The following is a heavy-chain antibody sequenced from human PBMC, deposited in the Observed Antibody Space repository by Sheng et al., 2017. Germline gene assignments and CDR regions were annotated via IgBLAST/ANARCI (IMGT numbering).Heavy chain of an antibody. CDR1: GGTFSSYA. CDR2: IIPILGIA. CDR3: ARGGYYGSGSYYTPGAFDI. J-gene: IGHJ3*02. D-gene: IGHD3-10*01. Sequence: QVQLVQSGAEVKKPGSSVKVSCKASGGTFSSYAISWVRQAPGQGLEWMGGIIPILGIANYAQKFQGRVTITADKSTSTAYMELSSLRSEDTAVYYCARGGYYGSGSYYTPGAFDIWGQGTMVTVSS. V-gene: IGHV1-69*04.